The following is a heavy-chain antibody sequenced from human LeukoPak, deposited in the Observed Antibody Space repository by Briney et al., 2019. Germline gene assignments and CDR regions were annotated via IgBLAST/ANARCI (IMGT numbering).Heavy chain of an antibody. J-gene: IGHJ3*02. Sequence: PSETLSLTCTVSGGSINSYYWSWIRQPPGKGLEWIGYIYYSGSTNYNPSLKSRVTISVDTSKNQFSLNLSSVTAADTAVYYCARVPFDYYDSDDYYYHDAFDIWGQGTMVTVSS. D-gene: IGHD3-22*01. CDR1: GGSINSYY. CDR3: ARVPFDYYDSDDYYYHDAFDI. V-gene: IGHV4-59*12. CDR2: IYYSGST.